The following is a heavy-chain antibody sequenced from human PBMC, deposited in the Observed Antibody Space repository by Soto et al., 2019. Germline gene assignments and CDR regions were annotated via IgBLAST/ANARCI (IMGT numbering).Heavy chain of an antibody. D-gene: IGHD3-10*01. Sequence: EVQLVESGGGLVQPGGSLRLSCAASGFKFSRYSMNWVRQAPGKGLEWVSYISSSSSTIYYADSVKGRFTISRDNAKNALNLQMNSLRDEDTAVYYCARDGGSMVRGTGWFDPCGQVTLVTGSS. J-gene: IGHJ5*02. V-gene: IGHV3-48*02. CDR1: GFKFSRYS. CDR2: ISSSSSTI. CDR3: ARDGGSMVRGTGWFDP.